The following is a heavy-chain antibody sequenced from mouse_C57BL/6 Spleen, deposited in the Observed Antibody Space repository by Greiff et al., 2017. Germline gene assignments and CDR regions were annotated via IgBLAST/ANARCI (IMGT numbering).Heavy chain of an antibody. CDR2: IDPETGGT. V-gene: IGHV1-15*01. CDR1: GYTFTDYE. D-gene: IGHD1-1*01. J-gene: IGHJ1*03. Sequence: QVQLQQSGAELVRPGASVTLSCKASGYTFTDYEMHWVKQTPVHGLEWIGAIDPETGGTAYNQKFKGKAILTADKSSSTAYMELRSLTSEDSAVYYCTTPYYYGSSYYWYFDVWGTGTTVTVSS. CDR3: TTPYYYGSSYYWYFDV.